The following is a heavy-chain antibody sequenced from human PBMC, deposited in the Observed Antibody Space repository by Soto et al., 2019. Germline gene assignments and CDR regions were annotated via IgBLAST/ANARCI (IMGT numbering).Heavy chain of an antibody. CDR2: ISYDGNNK. CDR3: AKGLGRNWYNFDY. J-gene: IGHJ4*02. V-gene: IGHV3-30*18. Sequence: QVQLVESGGGVVQPGRSLRLSCAASGFTFSGYGMHWVRQAPGKGLEWLAVISYDGNNKYYADSVKGRFTISRDNSKNTLYLQMNSLRPEDTAVYYCAKGLGRNWYNFDYWGEGTLVTVSS. D-gene: IGHD6-13*01. CDR1: GFTFSGYG.